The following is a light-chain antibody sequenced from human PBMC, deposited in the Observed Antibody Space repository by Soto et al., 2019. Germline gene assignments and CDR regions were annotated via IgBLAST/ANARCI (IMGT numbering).Light chain of an antibody. Sequence: VLTQSPATLSLSPGERATLSCRASQSVSNYLAWYQQRPAQAPRLLIYDESSRATGIPARFSGGGSGTDFTLPITSVGAEDVAGYYCQQRSTWIVIFGPETIVDIK. CDR1: QSVSNY. CDR2: DES. CDR3: QQRSTWIVI. J-gene: IGKJ3*01. V-gene: IGKV3-11*01.